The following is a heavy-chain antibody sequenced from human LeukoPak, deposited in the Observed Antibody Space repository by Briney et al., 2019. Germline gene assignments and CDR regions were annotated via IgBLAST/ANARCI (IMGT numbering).Heavy chain of an antibody. Sequence: GASVKVSCKASGYTFTGYYMHWVRQAPGQGLEWMGWINPNSGGTNYAQKFQGRVTMTRDTSISTAYMELSRLRSDDTAVYYCARDPFQGSRPYYYYGMDVWGQGTTVTVSS. V-gene: IGHV1-2*02. CDR1: GYTFTGYY. CDR2: INPNSGGT. D-gene: IGHD6-6*01. CDR3: ARDPFQGSRPYYYYGMDV. J-gene: IGHJ6*02.